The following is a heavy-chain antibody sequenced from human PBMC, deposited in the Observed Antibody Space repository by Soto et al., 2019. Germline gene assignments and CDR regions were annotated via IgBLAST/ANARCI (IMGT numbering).Heavy chain of an antibody. V-gene: IGHV4-59*01. J-gene: IGHJ4*02. Sequence: QVQLQASGPGLVKPSETLSLTCTVSGGSISRYYWNWIRQSPGKGLEWIGYIYYSGSTKYNPSLKSRVTISIDTSKTHFSLDLSSVTAADTGVYYCARSGLREEYYFDSWGQGTLVTVSS. CDR3: ARSGLREEYYFDS. CDR2: IYYSGST. CDR1: GGSISRYY. D-gene: IGHD4-17*01.